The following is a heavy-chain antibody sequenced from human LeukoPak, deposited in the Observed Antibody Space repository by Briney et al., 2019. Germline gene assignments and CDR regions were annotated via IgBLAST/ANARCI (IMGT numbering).Heavy chain of an antibody. CDR1: GGSISSFY. V-gene: IGHV4-34*01. D-gene: IGHD6-13*01. CDR2: INHSGST. J-gene: IGHJ4*02. Sequence: SETLSLTCTVSGGSISSFYWGWIRQPPGKGLEWIGEINHSGSTNYNPSLKSRVTISVDTSKNQFSLKLSSVTAADTAVYYCARGKRGYSSSWYDYWGQGTLVTVSS. CDR3: ARGKRGYSSSWYDY.